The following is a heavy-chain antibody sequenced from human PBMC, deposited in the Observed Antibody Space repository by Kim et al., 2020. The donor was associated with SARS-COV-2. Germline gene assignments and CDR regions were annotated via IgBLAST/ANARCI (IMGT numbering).Heavy chain of an antibody. D-gene: IGHD6-19*01. J-gene: IGHJ6*02. CDR3: AKGRIAVAHYHYYYGMDV. Sequence: KGRFTISRDNSKNTLYLQMNSLRAEDTAVYYCAKGRIAVAHYHYYYGMDVWGQGTTVTVSS. V-gene: IGHV3-23*01.